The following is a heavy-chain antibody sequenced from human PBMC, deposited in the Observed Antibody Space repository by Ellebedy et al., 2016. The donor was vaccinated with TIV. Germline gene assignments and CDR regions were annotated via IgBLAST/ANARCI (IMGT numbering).Heavy chain of an antibody. J-gene: IGHJ6*04. V-gene: IGHV2-5*02. CDR3: ARSDPETIFGVVILLAV. D-gene: IGHD3-3*01. CDR2: IYWDDDK. CDR1: GFSLSTSGVG. Sequence: SGPTLVXPTQTLTLTCTFSGFSLSTSGVGVGWIRQPPGKALEWLALIYWDDDKRYSPSLKSRLTITKDTSKNQVVLTMTNMDPVDTATYYCARSDPETIFGVVILLAVWGKGTTVTVSS.